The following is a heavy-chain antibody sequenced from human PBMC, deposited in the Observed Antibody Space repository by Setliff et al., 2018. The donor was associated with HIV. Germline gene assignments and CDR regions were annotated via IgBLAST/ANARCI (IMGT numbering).Heavy chain of an antibody. J-gene: IGHJ6*02. Sequence: SETLSLTCGVSGDSITGSFYWAWIRQPPGKGLEWIANIYPSGSIWPSETSNYNPSLKGRVTISLDMSQNQFSLKVNSVTAADTAIYYCARGGPAVAYAVDVWGQGTTVTVSS. CDR3: ARGGPAVAYAVDV. CDR2: IWPSETS. CDR1: GDSITGSFY. V-gene: IGHV4-38-2*01. D-gene: IGHD5-12*01.